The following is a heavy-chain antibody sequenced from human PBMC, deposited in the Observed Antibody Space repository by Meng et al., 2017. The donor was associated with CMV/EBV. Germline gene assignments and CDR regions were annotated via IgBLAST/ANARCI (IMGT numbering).Heavy chain of an antibody. CDR1: GDSVSSNSAA. V-gene: IGHV6-1*01. Sequence: SETLSLTCAISGDSVSSNSAAWNWIRQSPSRALEWLGRTYYRSRWYNAYAASVKSRITINSDTSKNQFSLQLNSVTPEDTAVYYCARDSDGLGYAGDLYSYYGMDVWGQGTTVTVSS. D-gene: IGHD3-16*01. CDR2: TYYRSRWYN. J-gene: IGHJ6*02. CDR3: ARDSDGLGYAGDLYSYYGMDV.